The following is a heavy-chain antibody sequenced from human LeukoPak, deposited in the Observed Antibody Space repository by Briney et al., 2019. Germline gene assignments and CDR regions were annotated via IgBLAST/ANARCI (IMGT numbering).Heavy chain of an antibody. Sequence: SETLSLTCTGSGDSISGYYWSWIRQPPGKGLEWIGYIYYFGSTNYNPSLKSRVTISVDTSKNQFSLKLSSVTAADTAVYYCAREVFSDRRIDYWGQGTLVTVSS. V-gene: IGHV4-59*01. D-gene: IGHD1-14*01. CDR2: IYYFGST. CDR1: GDSISGYY. CDR3: AREVFSDRRIDY. J-gene: IGHJ4*02.